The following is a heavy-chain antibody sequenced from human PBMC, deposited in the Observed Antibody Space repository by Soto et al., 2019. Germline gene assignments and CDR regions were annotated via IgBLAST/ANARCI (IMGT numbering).Heavy chain of an antibody. CDR3: ARGQRDSGSWYVSYYYYGMDV. CDR2: IYHSGST. D-gene: IGHD6-13*01. Sequence: QVQLQESGPGLVKPSGTLSLTCAVSGGSISSSNWWSWVRQPPGKGLEWIGEIYHSGSTNYNPSPKSRVTISVDKSKNQFSLKLSSVTAADTAVYYCARGQRDSGSWYVSYYYYGMDVWGQGTTVTVSS. V-gene: IGHV4-4*02. J-gene: IGHJ6*02. CDR1: GGSISSSNW.